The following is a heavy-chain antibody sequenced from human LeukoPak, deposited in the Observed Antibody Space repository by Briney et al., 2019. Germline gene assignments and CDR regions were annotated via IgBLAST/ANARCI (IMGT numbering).Heavy chain of an antibody. CDR1: GFTFSSYS. CDR3: ARAAPVFPYYYDY. CDR2: ISSSSSYI. V-gene: IGHV3-21*01. D-gene: IGHD1-20*01. Sequence: EGSLRLSCAASGFTFSSYSMNWVRQAPGKGLEWVSSISSSSSYIYYADSVKGRFTISRDNAKNSLYLQMNSLRAEDTAVYYCARAAPVFPYYYDYWGQGTLVTVSS. J-gene: IGHJ4*02.